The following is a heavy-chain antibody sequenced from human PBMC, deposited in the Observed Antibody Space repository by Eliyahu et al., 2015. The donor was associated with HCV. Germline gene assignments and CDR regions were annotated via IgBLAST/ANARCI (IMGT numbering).Heavy chain of an antibody. Sequence: QVQLVQSGAEVKKPGASVKVSCKVSGYTLTELSMXWVRQAPGKGLEWMGGFDPEDGETIYAQKFQGRVTMTEDTSTDTAYMELSSLRSEDTAVYYCATDQSPLLHDSSGPRGYYYGMDVWGQGTTVTISS. V-gene: IGHV1-24*01. D-gene: IGHD3-22*01. J-gene: IGHJ6*02. CDR2: FDPEDGET. CDR3: ATDQSPLLHDSSGPRGYYYGMDV. CDR1: GYTLTELS.